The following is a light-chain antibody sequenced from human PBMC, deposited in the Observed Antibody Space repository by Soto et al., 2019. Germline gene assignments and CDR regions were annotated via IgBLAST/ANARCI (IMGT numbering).Light chain of an antibody. CDR2: KVS. Sequence: EIVLNQTPVTSPVTLGQPASISCTSSQSLDHSDGNTYLSWLLQRPGQPPRILIYKVSQRFDGVPDRFSGSGAGRNFTLKITRVQAEDVGLCHCMQATQMPYTFGQGTKR. CDR1: QSLDHSDGNTY. CDR3: MQATQMPYT. J-gene: IGKJ2*01. V-gene: IGKV2-24*01.